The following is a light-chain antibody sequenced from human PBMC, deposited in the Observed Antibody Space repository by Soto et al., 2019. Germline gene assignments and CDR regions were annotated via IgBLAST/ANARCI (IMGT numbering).Light chain of an antibody. CDR2: GAT. Sequence: EIVMTQSPATLSVSPGERATLSCSASQSVRSNLAWYQQKPGQAPRVLIYGATTKATGIPARFSGSGSRKEFTLTISSLQAEDFAVYYCQQYNNWPRTFGQGTKVEIK. CDR3: QQYNNWPRT. J-gene: IGKJ1*01. V-gene: IGKV3-15*01. CDR1: QSVRSN.